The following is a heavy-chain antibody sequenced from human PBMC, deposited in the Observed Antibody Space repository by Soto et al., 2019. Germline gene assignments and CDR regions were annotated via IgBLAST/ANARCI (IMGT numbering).Heavy chain of an antibody. V-gene: IGHV5-51*01. CDR3: AIRRGSDSDVDWFDP. J-gene: IGHJ5*02. D-gene: IGHD1-26*01. CDR2: IYPGDSET. Sequence: GESLKISCKGSGYSFTSYWIGWVRQMPGKGLEWMWIIYPGDSETRYSPSFQGQVTISADKSISTAYLQWISLKASDTAMYYCAIRRGSDSDVDWFDPWGQGTLVTVSS. CDR1: GYSFTSYW.